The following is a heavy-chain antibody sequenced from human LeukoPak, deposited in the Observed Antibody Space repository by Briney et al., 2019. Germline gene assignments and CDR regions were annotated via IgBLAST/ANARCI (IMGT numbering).Heavy chain of an antibody. Sequence: QPGGSLRLSCAASGFTFSNHAMTWVRQAPGKGLEWVAAISGSGRTYYGDSVKGRFTISRDNSRNTLYLQMSGLGGEDTAVYYCAKARSAFYGDYVGYWGQGTLVTVSS. CDR2: ISGSGRT. V-gene: IGHV3-23*01. D-gene: IGHD4-17*01. CDR3: AKARSAFYGDYVGY. J-gene: IGHJ4*02. CDR1: GFTFSNHA.